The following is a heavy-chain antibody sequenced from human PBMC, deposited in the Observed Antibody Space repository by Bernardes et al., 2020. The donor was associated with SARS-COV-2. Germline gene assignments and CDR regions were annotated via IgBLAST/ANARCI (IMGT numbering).Heavy chain of an antibody. D-gene: IGHD2-2*01. CDR3: ASHCSGTTCYGGGYYGMDV. J-gene: IGHJ6*02. CDR2: ISGSGGRI. Sequence: ETLSLTCSVSGGSISNYYWTWIRQPPGKGLEWVSAISGSGGRINYADSVKGRFTISRDNSKNTLYLQMNSLRAEDTAVYYCASHCSGTTCYGGGYYGMDVWGQGTTVTVSS. V-gene: IGHV3-23*01. CDR1: GGSISNYY.